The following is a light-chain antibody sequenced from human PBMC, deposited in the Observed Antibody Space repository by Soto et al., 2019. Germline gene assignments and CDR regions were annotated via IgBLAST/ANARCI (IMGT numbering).Light chain of an antibody. CDR1: QSVLYSSNNKNY. J-gene: IGKJ1*01. CDR2: CAS. V-gene: IGKV4-1*01. Sequence: DIVMTQSPDSLAVSLGERATINCKSSQSVLYSSNNKNYLAWYQQKPGQPPKLLISCASTRESGVPDRFSGSGSGTDFTLTISSLQAEDGAVYYCQQYYGSPPRTFGQGTKVEIK. CDR3: QQYYGSPPRT.